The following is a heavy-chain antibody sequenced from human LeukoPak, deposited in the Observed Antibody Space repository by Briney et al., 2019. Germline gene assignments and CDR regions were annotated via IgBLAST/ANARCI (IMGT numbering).Heavy chain of an antibody. Sequence: GGSLRLSCAASGFTFSSNGMHWVRQAPGKGLEWVAVIWYDGSNKKYADFVKGRVTISRDNSKNTLYLQMNSLRAEDTAVYYCARGEYDSPYYYAMGVWGQGTTVTVSS. CDR3: ARGEYDSPYYYAMGV. CDR1: GFTFSSNG. CDR2: IWYDGSNK. V-gene: IGHV3-33*01. D-gene: IGHD3-3*01. J-gene: IGHJ6*02.